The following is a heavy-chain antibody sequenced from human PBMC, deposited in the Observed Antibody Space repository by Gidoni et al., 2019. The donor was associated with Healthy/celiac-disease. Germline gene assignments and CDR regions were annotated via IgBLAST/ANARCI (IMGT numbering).Heavy chain of an antibody. CDR1: ALTFSRYA. V-gene: IGHV3-23*04. D-gene: IGHD6-19*01. CDR2: MSGSVGRK. J-gene: IGHJ4*02. Sequence: EVQLVESGGGVVQPGGSLRLSCAASALTFSRYAMSGVRQAPGKGVEWVSAMSGSVGRKYYADSVKGRFTISRDNSKNTLYLQMNSLRAEDTAVYYCAKDRGAVAGPTGFDYWGQGTLVTVSS. CDR3: AKDRGAVAGPTGFDY.